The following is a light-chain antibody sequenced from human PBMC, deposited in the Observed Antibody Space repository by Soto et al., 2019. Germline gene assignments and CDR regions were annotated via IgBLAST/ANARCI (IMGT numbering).Light chain of an antibody. V-gene: IGLV2-14*01. J-gene: IGLJ1*01. CDR2: DVS. CDR3: RSYTRSSTRV. Sequence: QSVLTHPASVSSSPGQWITISCTGTSCDVGGYNYVSWYQQHPGKAPKLMIYDVSNRPSGVSNRFSGSKSGNKASLAISGLQAEDEADYYCRSYTRSSTRVFGTGTKVTVL. CDR1: SCDVGGYNY.